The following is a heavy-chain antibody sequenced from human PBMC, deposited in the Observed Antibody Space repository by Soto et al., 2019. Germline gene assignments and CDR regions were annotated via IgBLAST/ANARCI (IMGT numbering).Heavy chain of an antibody. V-gene: IGHV3-15*01. CDR2: IKSKTDGGAT. CDR3: ARDSVSGYDF. CDR1: GFTFGNAG. J-gene: IGHJ4*02. Sequence: GRSQRLSXAASGFTFGNAGMRWVRQAPGKGLEWVGRIKSKTDGGATAYAAHVKVTFTISSADKKNTLYLQMNSLKIEDMAVEDWARDSVSGYDFWGQGTLVTVSS. D-gene: IGHD5-12*01.